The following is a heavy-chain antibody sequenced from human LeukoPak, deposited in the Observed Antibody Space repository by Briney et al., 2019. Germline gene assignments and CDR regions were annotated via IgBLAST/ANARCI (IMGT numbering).Heavy chain of an antibody. V-gene: IGHV3-7*01. J-gene: IGHJ4*02. Sequence: GGSLRLSCAASGFTFSSYWMSWVRQAPGKGLEWVADIKQDGSEKYYVDSVKGRFTISRDNAKNSLYLQMNSLRAEDTAVYYCARDSFRYYFDYWGQGTLVTVSS. CDR1: GFTFSSYW. D-gene: IGHD2-15*01. CDR3: ARDSFRYYFDY. CDR2: IKQDGSEK.